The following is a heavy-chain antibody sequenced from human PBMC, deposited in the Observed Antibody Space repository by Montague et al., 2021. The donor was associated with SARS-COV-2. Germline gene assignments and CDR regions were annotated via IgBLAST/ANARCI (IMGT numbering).Heavy chain of an antibody. CDR3: ARDDVVLQGVTKGMDD. D-gene: IGHD3-10*01. CDR2: MYYSGST. V-gene: IGHV4-39*07. Sequence: SETLSLTCTVSGVSISSSNYYWGWIRQPPGKGLEWIGNMYYSGSTYYNPSLKSRVTVSIDTSKNQFSLKLSSVTAADTAVYYCARDDVVLQGVTKGMDDWGQGTTVTVSS. CDR1: GVSISSSNYY. J-gene: IGHJ6*02.